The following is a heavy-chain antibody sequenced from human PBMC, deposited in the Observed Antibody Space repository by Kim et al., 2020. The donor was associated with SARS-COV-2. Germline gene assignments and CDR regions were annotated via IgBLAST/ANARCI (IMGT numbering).Heavy chain of an antibody. Sequence: GESLKISCKGSGYSFTSYWISWVRQMPGKGLEWMGRIDPSDSYTNYSPSFQGHVTISADKSISTAYLQWSSLKASDTAMYYCARHVVEYYGSGSYYTPGHWGQGTLVTVSS. J-gene: IGHJ4*02. CDR1: GYSFTSYW. V-gene: IGHV5-10-1*01. D-gene: IGHD3-10*01. CDR3: ARHVVEYYGSGSYYTPGH. CDR2: IDPSDSYT.